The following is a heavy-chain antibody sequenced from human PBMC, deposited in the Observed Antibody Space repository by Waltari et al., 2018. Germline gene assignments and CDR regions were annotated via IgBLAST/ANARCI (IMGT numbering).Heavy chain of an antibody. CDR1: GGSITTHHN. CDR2: MQYRGST. J-gene: IGHJ1*01. CDR3: GRIAFGDEGGYFQH. Sequence: QLQLQESGPGLVKPSENLSLTCPVPGGSITTHHNWGWIRQPPGKGLEWMGNMQYRGSTFYNPSLKSRVMISLDTSKNQYSLRLSSMGAADTAVYFCGRIAFGDEGGYFQHWGQGTLVTVSS. D-gene: IGHD4-17*01. V-gene: IGHV4-39*01.